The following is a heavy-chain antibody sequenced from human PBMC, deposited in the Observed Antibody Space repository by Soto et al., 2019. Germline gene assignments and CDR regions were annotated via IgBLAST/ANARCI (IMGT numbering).Heavy chain of an antibody. J-gene: IGHJ4*02. D-gene: IGHD3-16*01. CDR3: ARAWGRGFDY. V-gene: IGHV4-59*13. Sequence: QVQLQESGPGLVKPSETLSLTCTVSVGSISSYYWSWIRQPPGKGLEWIGYIYYSGSTNYNPSLKSRVTISVDTSKNQLSLKLSSVTAADTAVYYCARAWGRGFDYWGQGTLVTVSS. CDR1: VGSISSYY. CDR2: IYYSGST.